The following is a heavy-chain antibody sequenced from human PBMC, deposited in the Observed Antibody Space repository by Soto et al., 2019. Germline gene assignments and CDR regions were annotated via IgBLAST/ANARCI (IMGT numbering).Heavy chain of an antibody. J-gene: IGHJ4*02. CDR1: GFTFSSYD. CDR2: IGTAGDT. D-gene: IGHD2-15*01. V-gene: IGHV3-13*01. CDR3: ARGTGYCSGGSCSETLFDY. Sequence: GGSLRLSCAASGFTFSSYDMHWVRQATGKGLEWVSAIGTAGDTYYPGSVKGRFTISRENAKNSLYLQMNSLRAGETAVYYCARGTGYCSGGSCSETLFDYWGQGTLVTVSS.